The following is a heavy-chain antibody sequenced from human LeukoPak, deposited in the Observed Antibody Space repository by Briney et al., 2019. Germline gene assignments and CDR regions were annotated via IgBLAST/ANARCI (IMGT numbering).Heavy chain of an antibody. Sequence: GGSLRLSCAASGFTVSSNYMSWVRQAPGKGLEWVSVIYSGGNTYYADSVKGRFTISRHNSKNTLYLQMNSLRAEDTAVYYCARHLGYCSGGSCYSGMDVWGQGTTVTVSS. V-gene: IGHV3-53*04. D-gene: IGHD2-15*01. CDR1: GFTVSSNY. CDR2: IYSGGNT. J-gene: IGHJ6*02. CDR3: ARHLGYCSGGSCYSGMDV.